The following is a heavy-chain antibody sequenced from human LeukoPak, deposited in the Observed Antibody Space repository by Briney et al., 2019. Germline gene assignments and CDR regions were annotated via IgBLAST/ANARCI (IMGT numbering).Heavy chain of an antibody. CDR3: ARDPSRQLPRSDAFDI. J-gene: IGHJ3*02. D-gene: IGHD2-2*01. CDR1: GGSISSYY. V-gene: IGHV4-59*12. Sequence: SETLSLTCTVSGGSISSYYWSWIRQPPGRGLEWIGYIYYSGSTNYNPSLKSRVTISVDTSKNQFSLKLSSVTAADTAVYYCARDPSRQLPRSDAFDIWGQGTMVTVSS. CDR2: IYYSGST.